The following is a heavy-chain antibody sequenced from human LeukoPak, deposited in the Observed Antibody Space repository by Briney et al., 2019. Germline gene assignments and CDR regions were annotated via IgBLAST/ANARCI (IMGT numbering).Heavy chain of an antibody. D-gene: IGHD6-13*01. CDR1: GFTFSSNL. CDR2: IKQDGTEK. CDR3: AHICLAGPCIPTVGTSY. J-gene: IGHJ4*02. Sequence: GGSLRLSCAASGFTFSSNLMSWVRQAPGRGLEWVANIKQDGTEKYYVDSVKGRFTISRDNAKNSLYLQMNSLRAEDTAVYYCAHICLAGPCIPTVGTSYWGQGTLVTVSP. V-gene: IGHV3-7*01.